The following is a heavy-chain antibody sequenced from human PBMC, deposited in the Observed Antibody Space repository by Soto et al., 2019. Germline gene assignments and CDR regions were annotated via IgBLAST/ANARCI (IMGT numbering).Heavy chain of an antibody. Sequence: QVLLVQSGAEVKKPGASVTVSCKASGYTFTSYGISWVRQAPGQGLEWMGWITPLKGNTQYSQKFQGRVIMTTDTSTNTAYLEMRRLTSDDTAVYYCTKDSGARQEYFQDWGQGTLVTVSS. J-gene: IGHJ1*01. V-gene: IGHV1-18*01. D-gene: IGHD4-17*01. CDR2: ITPLKGNT. CDR3: TKDSGARQEYFQD. CDR1: GYTFTSYG.